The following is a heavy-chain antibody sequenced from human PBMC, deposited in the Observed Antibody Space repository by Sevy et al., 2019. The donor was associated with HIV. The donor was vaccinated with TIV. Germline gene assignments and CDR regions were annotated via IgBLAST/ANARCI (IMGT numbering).Heavy chain of an antibody. Sequence: GGSLRLSCAASGFTFSSYGMHWVRQAPGKGLEWVAVIWYDGSNKYYADSVKGRFTISRDNSKNTLYLQMNSLRAEDTAVYYCARPLWRITIFGVDPLYYYYGMDVWGQGTTVTVSS. J-gene: IGHJ6*02. V-gene: IGHV3-33*01. CDR3: ARPLWRITIFGVDPLYYYYGMDV. D-gene: IGHD3-3*01. CDR1: GFTFSSYG. CDR2: IWYDGSNK.